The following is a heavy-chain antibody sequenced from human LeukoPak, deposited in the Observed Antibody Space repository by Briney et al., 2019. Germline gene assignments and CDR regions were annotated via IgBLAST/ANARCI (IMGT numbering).Heavy chain of an antibody. Sequence: GGSLSLSCAASGFTFCVFDMSWIRKAPGKGLEWVSYMSSRSSYTNYADSVKGRSTISRDNAKSSLYLQMNSLRADDTAVYYCARGGSSGRYPRLDAFDIWGQGTMVTVSS. CDR2: MSSRSSYT. CDR3: ARGGSSGRYPRLDAFDI. J-gene: IGHJ3*02. CDR1: GFTFCVFD. D-gene: IGHD1-26*01. V-gene: IGHV3-11*06.